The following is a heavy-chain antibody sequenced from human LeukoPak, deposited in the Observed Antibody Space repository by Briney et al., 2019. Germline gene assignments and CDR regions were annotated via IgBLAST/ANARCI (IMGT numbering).Heavy chain of an antibody. J-gene: IGHJ4*02. CDR2: IYYSGRT. CDR3: ARIHSNSWFGDFDY. V-gene: IGHV4-59*01. Sequence: SQTLSLTCPVSGASITSYYWSWIRHPPGNGLEWNGYIYYSGRTNYNPSLKSRVTMSGDTSKSQFYLKLSSVTAADTAVYYCARIHSNSWFGDFDYWGQGTLVTVSS. D-gene: IGHD6-13*01. CDR1: GASITSYY.